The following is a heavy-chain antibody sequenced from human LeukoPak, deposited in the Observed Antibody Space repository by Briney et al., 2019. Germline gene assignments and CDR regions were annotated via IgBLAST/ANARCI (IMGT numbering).Heavy chain of an antibody. Sequence: PGGSLRLSCAASGFTVSSNYMSWVRQAPGKGLEWVSVIYSGGSTCYADSVKGRFTISRDNSKNTLYLQMNSLRAEDTAVYYCARDLHGYFDYWGQGTLVTVSS. CDR1: GFTVSSNY. CDR2: IYSGGST. V-gene: IGHV3-53*01. J-gene: IGHJ4*02. CDR3: ARDLHGYFDY.